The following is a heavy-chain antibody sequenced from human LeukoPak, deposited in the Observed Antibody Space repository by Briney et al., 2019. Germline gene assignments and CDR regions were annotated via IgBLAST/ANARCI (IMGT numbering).Heavy chain of an antibody. CDR2: IYYTGAT. D-gene: IGHD3-10*01. J-gene: IGHJ4*02. CDR3: TRDVSYGSGTFADY. V-gene: IGHV4-59*01. CDR1: GASKSGYY. Sequence: SETLSLTCIVSGASKSGYYWSWIRQPPGKGLEWIGYIYYTGATNYNPSLKSRVTISLDMSKKQFSLNLSSVTAADTAVYYCTRDVSYGSGTFADYWGQGTLVTVSS.